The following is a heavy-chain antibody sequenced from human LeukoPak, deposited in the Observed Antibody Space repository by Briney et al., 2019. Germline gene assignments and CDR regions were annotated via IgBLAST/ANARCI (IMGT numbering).Heavy chain of an antibody. V-gene: IGHV4-59*01. CDR2: IYYSGST. CDR1: GGSISSYY. D-gene: IGHD6-13*01. Sequence: SETLSLTCTVSGGSISSYYWSWIRQPPGKGLEWIGYIYYSGSTNYNPALKSRVTISVDTSKNQFSLKMSSVTAADTAVYYCARGYSSSWYWFDPWGQGTLVTVSS. CDR3: ARGYSSSWYWFDP. J-gene: IGHJ5*02.